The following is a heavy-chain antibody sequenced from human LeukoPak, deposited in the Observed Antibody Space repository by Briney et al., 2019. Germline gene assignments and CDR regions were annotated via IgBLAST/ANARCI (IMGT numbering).Heavy chain of an antibody. CDR1: GGSISSYY. D-gene: IGHD3-10*01. CDR2: IYYSGST. V-gene: IGHV4-59*12. J-gene: IGHJ4*02. Sequence: SETLSLTCTVSGGSISSYYWSWIRQPPGKGLEWIGYIYYSGSTNYNPSLKSRVTMSVDTSKNQFSLKLSSVTAADTAVYYCARDRMGTIMVPIDYWGQGTLVTVSS. CDR3: ARDRMGTIMVPIDY.